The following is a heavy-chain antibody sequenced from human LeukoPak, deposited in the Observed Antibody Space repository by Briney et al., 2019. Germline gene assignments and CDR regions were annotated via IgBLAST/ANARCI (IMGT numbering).Heavy chain of an antibody. CDR2: IYTSGST. J-gene: IGHJ4*02. D-gene: IGHD6-13*01. CDR1: GGSVSSGTYY. Sequence: SETLSLTCTVSGGSVSSGTYYWTWIRQPAGKGLEWIGRIYTSGSTNFNPSLKSRVTISVDTSKNQFSLKLSSVTAADTAVYYCASSADGIDYWGQGTLVTVSS. CDR3: ASSADGIDY. V-gene: IGHV4-61*10.